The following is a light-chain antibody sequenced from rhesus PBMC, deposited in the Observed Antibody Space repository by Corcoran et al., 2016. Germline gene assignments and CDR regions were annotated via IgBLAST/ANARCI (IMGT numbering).Light chain of an antibody. CDR3: QQHDHSPLT. CDR2: RAS. CDR1: QAISTW. Sequence: DIQMTQSPSSLSASVGDRVTITCSASQAISTWLAWDQQKPGKAPNLLIYRASNLETGVPSRYSGSGSGTEFTLTISSLQPEDIATYYCQQHDHSPLTFGGGTKVEIK. V-gene: IGKV1-69*01. J-gene: IGKJ4*01.